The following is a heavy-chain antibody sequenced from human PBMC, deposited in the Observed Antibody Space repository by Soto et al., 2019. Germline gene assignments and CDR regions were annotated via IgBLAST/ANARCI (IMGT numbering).Heavy chain of an antibody. J-gene: IGHJ1*01. D-gene: IGHD3-10*02. V-gene: IGHV3-30*03. Sequence: QVQLVESGGVVVQPGRSLRLSCAGSGFIFSNYGMHWVRQAPGKGLEWVAFISYDGSDILYADSVKGRFTISRDNSKSTLFLHMNRPRAEDTAVYFCAIVRVADSPLDHWGQGSLVTVSS. CDR1: GFIFSNYG. CDR3: AIVRVADSPLDH. CDR2: ISYDGSDI.